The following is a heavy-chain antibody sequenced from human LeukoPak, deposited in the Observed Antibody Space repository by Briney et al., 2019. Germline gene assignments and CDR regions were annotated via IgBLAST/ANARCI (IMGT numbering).Heavy chain of an antibody. CDR2: IYTSGST. CDR1: GGSISSYY. J-gene: IGHJ3*02. CDR3: ARDRGSHLWELGAFDI. V-gene: IGHV4-4*07. D-gene: IGHD1-26*01. Sequence: SETLSLTCTVSGGSISSYYWSWIRQPPGKGLEWIGRIYTSGSTNYNPSLKSRVTISVDTSKNQFSLKLSSVTAADTAVYYCARDRGSHLWELGAFDIWGQGTMVTVSS.